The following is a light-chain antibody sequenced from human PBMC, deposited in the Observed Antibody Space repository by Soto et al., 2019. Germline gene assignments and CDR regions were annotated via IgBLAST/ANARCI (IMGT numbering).Light chain of an antibody. V-gene: IGLV2-23*01. CDR1: SSDVGSYNL. Sequence: QSVLTQPASVSGSPGQSITISCTGTSSDVGSYNLVSWYQQHPGKAPKLIIYEGSKRPSGVSNRFSGSKSGNTASLTISGLQAEDEADYCCSYAGSNTGVFGGGTKLTVL. CDR2: EGS. CDR3: CSYAGSNTGV. J-gene: IGLJ3*02.